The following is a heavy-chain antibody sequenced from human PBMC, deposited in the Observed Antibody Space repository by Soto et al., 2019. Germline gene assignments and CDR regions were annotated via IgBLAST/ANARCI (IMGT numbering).Heavy chain of an antibody. Sequence: WASVKVSCKASGYTFTGYYMHWVRQAPGQGLEWMGWINPNSGGTNYAQKFQGWVTMTRDTSISTAYMELSRLRSDDTAVYYCARERGPHSSSWFIRYNWFDPWGQGTLVTVSS. V-gene: IGHV1-2*04. CDR1: GYTFTGYY. J-gene: IGHJ5*02. D-gene: IGHD6-13*01. CDR2: INPNSGGT. CDR3: ARERGPHSSSWFIRYNWFDP.